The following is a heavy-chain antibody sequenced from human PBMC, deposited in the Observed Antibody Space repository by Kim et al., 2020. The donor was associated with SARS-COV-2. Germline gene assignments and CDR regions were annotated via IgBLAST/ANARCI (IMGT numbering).Heavy chain of an antibody. CDR3: AREKWYSSSSPRAPTDY. V-gene: IGHV3-20*04. Sequence: GGSLRLSCAASGFTFVDYGMSWVRQAPGKGLEWVSGIHWNGGSTGYADSVKGRFTISRDNAKNSLYLQMNSLRAEDTALYYCAREKWYSSSSPRAPTDYWGQGTLVTVSS. CDR1: GFTFVDYG. J-gene: IGHJ4*02. CDR2: IHWNGGST. D-gene: IGHD6-6*01.